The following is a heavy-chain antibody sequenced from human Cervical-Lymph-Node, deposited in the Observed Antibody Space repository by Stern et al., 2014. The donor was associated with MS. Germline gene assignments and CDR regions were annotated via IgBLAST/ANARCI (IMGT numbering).Heavy chain of an antibody. CDR2: IVPKFAKA. Sequence: VQLVQSGAEVKKPGSSVRVSCKASGGSFKSYAFNWLRQAPGQGLEWMGDIVPKFAKANYAQKFQGRVTVTADEATNTVYMELSFLTSEDTAVYYCARERSIHYPAFAPGGQGTLVTVSS. CDR3: ARERSIHYPAFAP. CDR1: GGSFKSYA. D-gene: IGHD3-10*01. J-gene: IGHJ5*02. V-gene: IGHV1-69*01.